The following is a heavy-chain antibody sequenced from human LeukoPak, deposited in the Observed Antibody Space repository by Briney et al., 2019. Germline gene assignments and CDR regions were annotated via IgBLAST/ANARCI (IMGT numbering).Heavy chain of an antibody. D-gene: IGHD6-6*01. CDR3: ARYSSIAAFLDY. Sequence: GGSLRLSCAASGFTFSSYEMNWVRQAPGKGLEWVSYISSSGNNIYYADPVKGRFTLSRDNAENSLSLQMNSLRAEDTAVYYCARYSSIAAFLDYWGQGTLVTVSS. V-gene: IGHV3-48*03. CDR1: GFTFSSYE. J-gene: IGHJ4*02. CDR2: ISSSGNNI.